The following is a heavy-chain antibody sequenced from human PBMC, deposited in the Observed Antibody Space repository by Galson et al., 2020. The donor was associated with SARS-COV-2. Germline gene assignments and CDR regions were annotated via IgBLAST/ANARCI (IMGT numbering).Heavy chain of an antibody. CDR1: GFTFGDFW. CDR3: ATLVPTRNLYDN. V-gene: IGHV3-7*01. J-gene: IGHJ4*02. Sequence: TGGSLRLSCAASGFTFGDFWMAWVRQAPRMGLEWVATMNQDGTTRHYADSVKGRFSISRDNTKNSLFLQMTDLRAEDTAIYYCATLVPTRNLYDNWGQGTLVTVS. CDR2: MNQDGTTR. D-gene: IGHD1-1*01.